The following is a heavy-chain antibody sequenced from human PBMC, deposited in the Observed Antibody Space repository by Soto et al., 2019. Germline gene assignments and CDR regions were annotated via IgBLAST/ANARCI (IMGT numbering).Heavy chain of an antibody. J-gene: IGHJ4*02. CDR3: ARLTSMVNDY. CDR2: IYYSGST. Sequence: PSETLSLTCTVSGGSISSYYWSWIRQPPGKGLEWIGYIYYSGSTSYNPSLKSRVTISVDTSKNQFSLKLSSVTAADTAVYYCARLTSMVNDYWGQGTLVTVSS. CDR1: GGSISSYY. V-gene: IGHV4-59*01. D-gene: IGHD3-10*01.